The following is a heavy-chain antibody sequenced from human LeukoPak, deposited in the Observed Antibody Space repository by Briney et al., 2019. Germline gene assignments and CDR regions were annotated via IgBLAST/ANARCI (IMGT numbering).Heavy chain of an antibody. V-gene: IGHV1-69*05. CDR1: GGTFSSYA. CDR3: ARGIHSGYDTYYYYYYMDV. D-gene: IGHD5-12*01. Sequence: SVKVSCKASGGTFSSYAISWVRQAPGQGLEWMGGIIPIFGTANYAQKFQGRVTITTDESTSTADMELSRLKSEDTAVYYCARGIHSGYDTYYYYYYMDVWGKGTTVTVSS. J-gene: IGHJ6*03. CDR2: IIPIFGTA.